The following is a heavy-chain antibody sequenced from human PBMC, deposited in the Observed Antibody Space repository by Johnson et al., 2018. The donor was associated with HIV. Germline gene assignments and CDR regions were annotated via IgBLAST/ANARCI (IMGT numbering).Heavy chain of an antibody. CDR1: GFTFSDYY. CDR3: ARGSSGSFDL. CDR2: IKSKPDGAAI. Sequence: MLLVESGGGLVQPGGSLRLSCAASGFTFSDYYMTWIRQAPGKGLEWVGRIKSKPDGAAIHYAAPVKGRFTVSRDDSRNTLYLQMSSLRAEDTALYYCARGSSGSFDLWGRGTMVTVSS. V-gene: IGHV3-15*01. J-gene: IGHJ3*01. D-gene: IGHD6-6*01.